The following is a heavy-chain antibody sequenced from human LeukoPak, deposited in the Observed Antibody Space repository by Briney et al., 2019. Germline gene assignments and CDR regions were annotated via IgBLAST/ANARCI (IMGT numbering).Heavy chain of an antibody. CDR3: VRDNGPEQLALDL. V-gene: IGHV3-33*01. J-gene: IGHJ5*02. CDR2: IWFDGSDK. D-gene: IGHD6-6*01. Sequence: PGGSLRLSCAASGFTFSNLGMHWVRQAPGKGLEWVALIWFDGSDKKYADSVKGRFTISRDNSKNTLFLQMNSLRVEDTAVYYCVRDNGPEQLALDLWGQGTLVTVSP. CDR1: GFTFSNLG.